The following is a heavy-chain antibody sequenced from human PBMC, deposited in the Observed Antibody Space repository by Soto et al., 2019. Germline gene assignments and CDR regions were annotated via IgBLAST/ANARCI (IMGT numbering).Heavy chain of an antibody. Sequence: PSETLSLTCTGSGGSISSGDYYWSWIRQPPGKGLEWIGYIYYSGSTYYNPSLKSRVTISVDTSKNQFSLKLSSVTAADTAVYYCARDGYGGNSDYYGMDVWGQGTTVTVSS. D-gene: IGHD4-17*01. CDR2: IYYSGST. V-gene: IGHV4-30-4*01. CDR3: ARDGYGGNSDYYGMDV. J-gene: IGHJ6*02. CDR1: GGSISSGDYY.